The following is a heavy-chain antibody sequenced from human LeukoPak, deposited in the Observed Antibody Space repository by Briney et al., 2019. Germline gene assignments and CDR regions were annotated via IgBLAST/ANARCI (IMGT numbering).Heavy chain of an antibody. D-gene: IGHD1-26*01. V-gene: IGHV1-2*02. Sequence: ASVKVSCKTSGYTFTDYYIHWVRQAPGQGLEWMRWINPKSVDTRYAQNFQDRVTMTRDTSITTAYMELSGLRSDDTALYYCARGSEVGGTEKNALDIWGQGTMVTVSS. J-gene: IGHJ3*02. CDR1: GYTFTDYY. CDR3: ARGSEVGGTEKNALDI. CDR2: INPKSVDT.